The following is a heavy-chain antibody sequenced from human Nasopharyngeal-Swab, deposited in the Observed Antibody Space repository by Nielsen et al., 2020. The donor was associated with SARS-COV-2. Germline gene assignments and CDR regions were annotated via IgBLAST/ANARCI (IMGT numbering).Heavy chain of an antibody. CDR2: IIPIFGTA. J-gene: IGHJ4*02. D-gene: IGHD3-22*01. V-gene: IGHV1-69*01. Sequence: WVGQAPGQGLEWMGGIIPIFGTANYAQKFQVRVTITADESTRTAYMELSSLRSEDTAMYYCAREGAHYYDSSGYFSHDYWGQGTLVTVSS. CDR3: AREGAHYYDSSGYFSHDY.